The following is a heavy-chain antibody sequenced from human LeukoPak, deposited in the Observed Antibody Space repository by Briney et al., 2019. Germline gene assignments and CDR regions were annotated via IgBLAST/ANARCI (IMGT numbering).Heavy chain of an antibody. D-gene: IGHD3-10*01. Sequence: GGSLRLSCAASGFTFSSYWLSWVRQAPGKGLEWVANIKQDGSEKYYVDSVKGRFTISRDNAKNSLYLQMNSLRAEDTAVYYCARDRVTMVRGVNYYFDYWGQGTLVTVSS. CDR2: IKQDGSEK. J-gene: IGHJ4*02. CDR3: ARDRVTMVRGVNYYFDY. CDR1: GFTFSSYW. V-gene: IGHV3-7*05.